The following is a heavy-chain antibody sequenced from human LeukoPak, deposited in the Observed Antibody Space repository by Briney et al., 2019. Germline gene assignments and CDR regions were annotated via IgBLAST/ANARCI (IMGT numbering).Heavy chain of an antibody. Sequence: GGSLRLSCAASGFTFDDYAMHWVRHAPGKGLEWVSGISWNSGSIGYADSVKGRFTISRDNAKNSLYLQMNSLRAEDTALYYCAKAINFGVVIMYFDYWGQGTLVTVSS. CDR1: GFTFDDYA. CDR2: ISWNSGSI. V-gene: IGHV3-9*01. D-gene: IGHD3-3*01. CDR3: AKAINFGVVIMYFDY. J-gene: IGHJ4*02.